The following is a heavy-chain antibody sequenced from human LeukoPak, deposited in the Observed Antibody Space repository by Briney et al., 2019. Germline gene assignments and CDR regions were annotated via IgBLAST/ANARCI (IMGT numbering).Heavy chain of an antibody. V-gene: IGHV3-23*01. CDR2: ISGSGGST. CDR1: GFTFSSYG. J-gene: IGHJ4*02. Sequence: GGSLRLSCAASGFTFSSYGTSWVRQAPGKGLEWVSAISGSGGSTYYADSVKGRFTISRDNSKNTLYLQMNSLRAEDTAVYYCANHGYSSSWYYFDYWGQGTLVTVSS. CDR3: ANHGYSSSWYYFDY. D-gene: IGHD6-13*01.